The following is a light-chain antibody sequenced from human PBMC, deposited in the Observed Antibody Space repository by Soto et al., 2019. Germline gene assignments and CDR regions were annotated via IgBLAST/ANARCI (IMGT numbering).Light chain of an antibody. J-gene: IGKJ2*01. V-gene: IGKV3-20*01. CDR1: QNVNSKY. Sequence: EIVLTQSPGTLSLSPGERATLSCRASQNVNSKYLAWYQQKPGQAPRFLIYGASVRGTGIPDRFGGSGSGTDFTLTISRLEPEDFAVYFCQQDGTSPPTFGQATKLEIK. CDR2: GAS. CDR3: QQDGTSPPT.